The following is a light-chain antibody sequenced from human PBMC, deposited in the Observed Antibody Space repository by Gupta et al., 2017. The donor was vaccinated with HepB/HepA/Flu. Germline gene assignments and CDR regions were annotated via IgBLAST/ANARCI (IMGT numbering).Light chain of an antibody. CDR3: SSYTSGSTLVV. CDR2: DVS. Sequence: QSALTQIASVSGSPGQSITISCTGPSSDVGGFDYVSWYQQYPGKAPKVMIYDVSNRPSGVSNRFSGSRSGNTASLTISGLQAYDEADYYCSSYTSGSTLVVFCGGAKLTVL. J-gene: IGLJ2*01. CDR1: SSDVGGFDY. V-gene: IGLV2-14*01.